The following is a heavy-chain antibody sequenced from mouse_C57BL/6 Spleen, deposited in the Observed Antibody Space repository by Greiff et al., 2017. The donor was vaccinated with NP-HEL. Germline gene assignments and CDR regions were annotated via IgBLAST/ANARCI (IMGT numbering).Heavy chain of an antibody. D-gene: IGHD2-2*01. CDR2: ISSGGDYI. V-gene: IGHV5-9-1*02. J-gene: IGHJ4*01. CDR1: GFTFSSYA. CDR3: TREGLPHYYATDY. Sequence: EVQRVESGEGLVKPGGSLKLSCAASGFTFSSYAMSWVRQTPEKRLEWVAYISSGGDYIYYADTVKGRVTISRDNARNTLYLQMSSLKSEDTAMYYCTREGLPHYYATDYWGQGTSVTVSS.